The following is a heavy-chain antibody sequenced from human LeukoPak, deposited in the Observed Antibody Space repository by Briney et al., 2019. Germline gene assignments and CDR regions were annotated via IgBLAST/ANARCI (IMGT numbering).Heavy chain of an antibody. CDR3: ARGVEPLAANTLAY. V-gene: IGHV3-53*01. CDR2: LYSDGNT. J-gene: IGHJ4*02. CDR1: GFTVITND. Sequence: GGSLRLFCAASGFTVITNDMTWVRQAPGKGLEWVSVLYSDGNTKYADSVQGRFTISRDNSKNTLYLEMNSLSPDDTAVYYCARGVEPLAANTLAYWGQGTLVTVSS. D-gene: IGHD1-14*01.